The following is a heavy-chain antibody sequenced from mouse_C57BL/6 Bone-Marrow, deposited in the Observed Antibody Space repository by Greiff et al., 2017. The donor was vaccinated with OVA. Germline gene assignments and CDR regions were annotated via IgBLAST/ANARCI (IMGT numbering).Heavy chain of an antibody. D-gene: IGHD2-4*01. Sequence: VQLKQPGAELVRPGASVKLSCTASGFNITDDYMHWVKQRPEQGLEWIGWIDPDNGDTEYASKFQGKATIPADTSSNTAYLQLSRLTPESTAVYYCTADDYCWFSYWGQGTLVTVSA. CDR1: GFNITDDY. CDR2: IDPDNGDT. V-gene: IGHV14-4*01. J-gene: IGHJ3*01. CDR3: TADDYCWFSY.